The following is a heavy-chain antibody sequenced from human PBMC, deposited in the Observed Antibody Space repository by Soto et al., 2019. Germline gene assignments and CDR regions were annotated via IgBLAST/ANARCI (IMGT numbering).Heavy chain of an antibody. V-gene: IGHV4-34*01. CDR1: GGSFSGYY. J-gene: IGHJ5*02. CDR2: INHSGST. CDR3: ARVRQAKRFSTLSWFDP. D-gene: IGHD2-2*01. Sequence: QVKLQQWGAGLLKPSETLSLTCAVYGGSFSGYYWSWIRQPPGKGLEWVGEINHSGSTNYNPSLKNRVTKSVDTSKNQFSLKLSAVTAAETAVYYCARVRQAKRFSTLSWFDPWGQGSLVTVSS.